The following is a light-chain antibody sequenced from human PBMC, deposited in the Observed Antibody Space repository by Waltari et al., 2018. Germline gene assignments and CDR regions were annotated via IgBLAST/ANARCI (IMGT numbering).Light chain of an antibody. V-gene: IGKV3-11*01. CDR2: DAS. CDR3: PQRSNWPPIT. J-gene: IGKJ5*01. CDR1: QSVSSY. Sequence: EIVLTQSPATLSLSPGERATLSCRASQSVSSYLAWYQQTPGQAPRLLIYDASNRATGIPARFSGSGSGTDFTLTISSLEPEDFAVYYCPQRSNWPPITFGQGTRLEIK.